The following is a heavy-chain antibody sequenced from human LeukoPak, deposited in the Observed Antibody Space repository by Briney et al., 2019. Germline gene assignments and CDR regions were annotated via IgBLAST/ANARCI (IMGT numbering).Heavy chain of an antibody. CDR2: IYYSGST. J-gene: IGHJ3*02. CDR1: GGSISSGSYY. CDR3: TRHKYYDFWSGYYSHDDAFDI. Sequence: SETLSLTCTVSGGSISSGSYYWSWIRQPPGKGLEWIGYIYYSGSTNYNPSLKSRVTISVDTSKNQFSLKLSSVTAADTAVYYCTRHKYYDFWSGYYSHDDAFDIWGQGTMVTVSS. V-gene: IGHV4-61*01. D-gene: IGHD3-3*01.